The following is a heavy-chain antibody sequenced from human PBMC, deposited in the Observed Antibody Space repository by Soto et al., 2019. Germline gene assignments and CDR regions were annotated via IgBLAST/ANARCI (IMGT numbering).Heavy chain of an antibody. CDR3: VRDFGRYFRSGYMGV. D-gene: IGHD3-9*01. V-gene: IGHV3-21*02. CDR2: INEDSTYI. J-gene: IGHJ6*03. Sequence: EVRLVESGGGLVKPGGSLRLSCAASGFTFSAVSMNWVRQAPGKGLEWLSSINEDSTYIYYGDSLRGRSTISRDNAKDSLYLQIDSLRAEDTAVYYCVRDFGRYFRSGYMGVWGDGATVIVS. CDR1: GFTFSAVS.